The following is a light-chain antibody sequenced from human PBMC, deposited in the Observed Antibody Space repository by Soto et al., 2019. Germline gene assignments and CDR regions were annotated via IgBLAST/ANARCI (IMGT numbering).Light chain of an antibody. V-gene: IGKV3-20*01. J-gene: IGKJ4*01. CDR3: QQYGGSPRVT. CDR2: GAS. Sequence: EIVLTQYPGTLSLYPGERANLSCRASQSVSSNYLAWYQQKPGQAPRLLIYGASSRATGIPDRFSGSGSGTEFTLTISRLEPEDFSLYYCQQYGGSPRVTFGGGTKVEIK. CDR1: QSVSSNY.